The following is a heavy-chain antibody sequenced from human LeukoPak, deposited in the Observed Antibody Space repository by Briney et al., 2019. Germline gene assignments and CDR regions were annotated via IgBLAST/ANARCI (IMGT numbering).Heavy chain of an antibody. CDR1: GGSISSGGYY. J-gene: IGHJ4*02. D-gene: IGHD3-10*01. V-gene: IGHV4-31*03. CDR2: FYYSGST. Sequence: SQTLSLTCTVSGGSISSGGYYWSWIRQHPGKGLEWIGYFYYSGSTYYNPSLKSRVTISVDTSKNQFSLKLSSVTAADTAVYYCARDGNGSGRGLDYWGQGTLVTLST. CDR3: ARDGNGSGRGLDY.